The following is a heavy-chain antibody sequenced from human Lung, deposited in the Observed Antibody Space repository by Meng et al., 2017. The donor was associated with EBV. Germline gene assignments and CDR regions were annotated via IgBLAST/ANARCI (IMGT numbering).Heavy chain of an antibody. CDR1: GGSISSGGYY. J-gene: IGHJ5*02. V-gene: IGHV4-31*01. CDR3: ARVVAGRYNWFDP. D-gene: IGHD6-6*01. CDR2: IYYSGST. Sequence: QVQLQELGPGLVKPSQTLSLTCTVSGGSISSGGYYWSWIRQHPGKGLEWIGYIYYSGSTYYNPSLKSLVTISVDTSKNQFSLKLSSVTAADTAVYYCARVVAGRYNWFDPWGQGTLVTVSS.